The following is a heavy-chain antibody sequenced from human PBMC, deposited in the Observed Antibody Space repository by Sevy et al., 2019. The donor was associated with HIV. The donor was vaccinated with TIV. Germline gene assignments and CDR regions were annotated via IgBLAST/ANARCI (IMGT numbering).Heavy chain of an antibody. V-gene: IGHV2-70*04. CDR3: ARMSQQLGDSFDA. CDR2: IDWDDDK. Sequence: SGPTLVKPTQTLTLTSFSGFSLSTSGMRVSWIRQPPGKALEWLARIDWDDDKFYRTSLETRLTISKDTSKNQVVLTMTNVDPVDTATYYCARMSQQLGDSFDAWGQGTMVTVSS. J-gene: IGHJ3*01. CDR1: GFSLSTSGMR. D-gene: IGHD1-1*01.